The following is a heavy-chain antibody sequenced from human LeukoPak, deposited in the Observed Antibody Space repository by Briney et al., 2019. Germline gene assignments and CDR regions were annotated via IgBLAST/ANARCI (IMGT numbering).Heavy chain of an antibody. CDR1: GGSITTTNW. Sequence: SETLSLTCAVTGGSITTTNWWSWVRQPPGKGLEWIGEVHLNGATNYNPSLESRFSMSIDKSNNHLSLEVTSVTAADTAMYYCTRESGAFSPFGFWGQGTLVTVSS. D-gene: IGHD1-26*01. CDR3: TRESGAFSPFGF. CDR2: VHLNGAT. V-gene: IGHV4-4*02. J-gene: IGHJ4*02.